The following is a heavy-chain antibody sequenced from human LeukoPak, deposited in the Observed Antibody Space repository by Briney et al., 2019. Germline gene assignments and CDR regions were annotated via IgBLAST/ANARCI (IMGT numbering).Heavy chain of an antibody. CDR3: ARVGYCTNGVCSENWFDP. CDR2: ISSSSSYI. V-gene: IGHV3-21*01. CDR1: GFTFSSYE. D-gene: IGHD2-8*01. J-gene: IGHJ5*02. Sequence: GGSLRLSCAASGFTFSSYEMNWVRQAPGKGLEWVSSISSSSSYIYYADSVKGRFTISRDNAKNSLYLQMNSLRAEDTAVYYCARVGYCTNGVCSENWFDPWGQGTLVTVSS.